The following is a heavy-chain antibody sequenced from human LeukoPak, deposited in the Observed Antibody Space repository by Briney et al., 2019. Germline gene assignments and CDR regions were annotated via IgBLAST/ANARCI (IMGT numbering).Heavy chain of an antibody. Sequence: GGSLRLSCAASGFTFSSYGIHWVRQAPGKGLEWVALISYDGSDKFFADSVRGRFTISRDSSKNTLYLQMNSLRVEDTAVYYCAKDLATKYSLDYWGQGILVTVSS. D-gene: IGHD5-12*01. V-gene: IGHV3-30*18. J-gene: IGHJ4*02. CDR1: GFTFSSYG. CDR2: ISYDGSDK. CDR3: AKDLATKYSLDY.